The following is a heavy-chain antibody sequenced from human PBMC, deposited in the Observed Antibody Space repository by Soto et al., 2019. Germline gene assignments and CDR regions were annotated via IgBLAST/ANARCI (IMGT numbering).Heavy chain of an antibody. CDR2: INPSGGST. D-gene: IGHD5-12*01. J-gene: IGHJ4*02. CDR3: AREGNGYNLGPSVDFDY. Sequence: QVQLVQSGAEVKKPGASVKVSCKASGYTFTSYYMHWVRQAPGQELEWMGVINPSGGSTDYAQKFQGRVTMTRDTSTSTVYMDLSSLRSEDTAVFYCAREGNGYNLGPSVDFDYWGQGTLVTVSS. CDR1: GYTFTSYY. V-gene: IGHV1-46*01.